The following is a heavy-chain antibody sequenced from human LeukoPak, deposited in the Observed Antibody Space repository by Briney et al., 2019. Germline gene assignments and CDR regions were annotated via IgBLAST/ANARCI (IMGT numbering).Heavy chain of an antibody. Sequence: SETLSLTCTVSGGSVSSSSYYWSWIRQPPGKGLEWIGYIYYSGSTNYNPSLKSRVTISADTSKNQFSLNLRSVTAADTAVYYCARAGFTVTYFDYWGQGTPVTVSS. CDR1: GGSVSSSSYY. CDR3: ARAGFTVTYFDY. V-gene: IGHV4-61*01. J-gene: IGHJ4*02. CDR2: IYYSGST. D-gene: IGHD4-17*01.